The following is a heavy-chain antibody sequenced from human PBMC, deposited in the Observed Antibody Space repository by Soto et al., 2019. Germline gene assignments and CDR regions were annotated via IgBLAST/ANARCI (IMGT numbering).Heavy chain of an antibody. J-gene: IGHJ4*02. Sequence: GGSLRLSCAGSGFTFSSYGMHWVRQAPGKGLEWVAVISYDGSNKYYADSVKGRFTISRDNSKNTLYLQMNSLRAEDTAVYYCAKTAIRYCSSTSCSTPLYYWGQGTLVTVSS. CDR2: ISYDGSNK. CDR3: AKTAIRYCSSTSCSTPLYY. V-gene: IGHV3-30*18. D-gene: IGHD2-2*02. CDR1: GFTFSSYG.